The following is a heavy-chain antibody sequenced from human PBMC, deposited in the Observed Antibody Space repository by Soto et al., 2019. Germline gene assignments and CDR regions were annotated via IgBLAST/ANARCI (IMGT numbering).Heavy chain of an antibody. J-gene: IGHJ4*02. V-gene: IGHV3-23*01. D-gene: IGHD3-10*01. CDR1: GFTFSSYA. CDR3: ASRRLYYYGWGSYGGFVY. Sequence: LRLSCAASGFTFSSYAMSWVRQAPGKGLEWVSAISGSGGSTYYADSVKGRFTISRDNSKNTLYLQMNSLRAEDTAVYYCASRRLYYYGWGSYGGFVYWGQGSLVTVSS. CDR2: ISGSGGST.